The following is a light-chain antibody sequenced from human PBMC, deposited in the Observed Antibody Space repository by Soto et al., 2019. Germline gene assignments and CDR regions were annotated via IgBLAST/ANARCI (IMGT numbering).Light chain of an antibody. V-gene: IGKV3-20*01. J-gene: IGKJ3*01. Sequence: EVVLMQSPDTLSLSPGERATLSCRASESISSHYIAWYQHKPGQAPRLLIFGGSTRATGIPDRFSGSWSGTDFTLTISRLEPEDFAMYYCQNFGDSPFTFGPGTKVDIK. CDR2: GGS. CDR1: ESISSHY. CDR3: QNFGDSPFT.